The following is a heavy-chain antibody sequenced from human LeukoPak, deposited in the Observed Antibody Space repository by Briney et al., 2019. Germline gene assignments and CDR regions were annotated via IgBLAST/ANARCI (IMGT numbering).Heavy chain of an antibody. Sequence: SETLSLTCTVSGGSISSYYWSWIRQPAGKGLEWIGRIYTSGSTNYNPSLKSRVTMSVDTSKNQFSLKLSSVTAADTAVYYCARDARRWGSRKGTSLDYWGQGTLVTVSS. CDR3: ARDARRWGSRKGTSLDY. CDR1: GGSISSYY. V-gene: IGHV4-4*07. J-gene: IGHJ4*02. D-gene: IGHD3-10*01. CDR2: IYTSGST.